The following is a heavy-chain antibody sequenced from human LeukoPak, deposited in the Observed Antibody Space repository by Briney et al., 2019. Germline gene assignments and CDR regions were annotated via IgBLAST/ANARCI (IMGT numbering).Heavy chain of an antibody. Sequence: PGGSLRLSCAASGFTFSSYAMSWVRQAPGRGLEWVSAISGSSGLTYYADSVKGRFTISRDNSKNTLFPQMNSLRAEDTAVYYCARRGESTTYGDYRFDYWGQGTLVTVSS. J-gene: IGHJ4*02. D-gene: IGHD4-17*01. CDR2: ISGSSGLT. CDR1: GFTFSSYA. V-gene: IGHV3-23*01. CDR3: ARRGESTTYGDYRFDY.